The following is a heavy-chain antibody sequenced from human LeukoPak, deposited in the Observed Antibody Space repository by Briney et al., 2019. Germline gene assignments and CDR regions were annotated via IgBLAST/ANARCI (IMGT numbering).Heavy chain of an antibody. J-gene: IGHJ4*02. D-gene: IGHD3-22*01. CDR2: IYYSGST. CDR3: ARASYGGYYDSSGYTF. V-gene: IGHV4-30-4*08. Sequence: TPQTLSLTCTVSGGSISSGDYYWSWIRQPPGKGLEWIGYIYYSGSTYYNPSLKSRVTISVDTSKNQFSLKLSSVTAADTAVYYCARASYGGYYDSSGYTFWGQGTLVTVSS. CDR1: GGSISSGDYY.